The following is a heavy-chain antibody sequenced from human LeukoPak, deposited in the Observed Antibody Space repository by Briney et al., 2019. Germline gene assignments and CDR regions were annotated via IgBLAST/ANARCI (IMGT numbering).Heavy chain of an antibody. V-gene: IGHV3-48*03. CDR2: ISSSGSTI. D-gene: IGHD3-10*01. J-gene: IGHJ4*02. CDR3: ARESQWFGEPHFDY. Sequence: GGSLRLSCAASGFTFSSYEMNWVRQAPGKGLEWVSYISSSGSTIYYADSVKGRFTISRDNAKNSLYLQMNSLRAEDTAVYYCARESQWFGEPHFDYWGQGTLVTVSS. CDR1: GFTFSSYE.